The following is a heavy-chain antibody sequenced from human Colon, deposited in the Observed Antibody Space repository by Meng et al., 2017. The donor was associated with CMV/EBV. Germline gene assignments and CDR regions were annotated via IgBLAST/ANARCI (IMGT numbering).Heavy chain of an antibody. D-gene: IGHD3/OR15-3a*01. CDR2: INIDSTNI. CDR3: ARDKDWAFDY. Sequence: GESLKISCAASGFTFSSYSMNWVRQAPGKGLEWLSYINIDSTNIQYADFVKGRFTVSRDNAKKSLYLQMNSLTAEDPAVYHCARDKDWAFDYWGQGTLVTVSS. V-gene: IGHV3-48*04. CDR1: GFTFSSYS. J-gene: IGHJ4*02.